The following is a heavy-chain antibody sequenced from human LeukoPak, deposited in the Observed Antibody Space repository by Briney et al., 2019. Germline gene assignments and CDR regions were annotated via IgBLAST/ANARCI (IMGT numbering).Heavy chain of an antibody. CDR3: ARVQGLDFRWYFDL. J-gene: IGHJ2*01. Sequence: GGSLRLSCAASGVTFSSYDMHWGGQAAGKGLGWVSAIGTAGDTYYPGSVKGLFTISRENAKNSLYFQMNSLRAGDTAVYYCARVQGLDFRWYFDLRRRGTLVTVSS. CDR1: GVTFSSYD. V-gene: IGHV3-13*01. CDR2: IGTAGDT.